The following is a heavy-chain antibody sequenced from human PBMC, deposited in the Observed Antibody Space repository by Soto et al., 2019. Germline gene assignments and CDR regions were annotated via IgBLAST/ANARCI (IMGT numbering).Heavy chain of an antibody. D-gene: IGHD1-26*01. J-gene: IGHJ5*02. CDR1: RYTFTNYV. CDR3: KRGGPEARWGFDN. Sequence: QVHLVQSGADVKKPGASVHVSCKASRYTFTNYVIHWVRLAPGERLEWMGWINAGDGNTRYSQKFQDRVTITMDTYSSTVYMKLTSLTSDDTAVYYCKRGGPEARWGFDNWGQGTLVTASS. V-gene: IGHV1-3*01. CDR2: INAGDGNT.